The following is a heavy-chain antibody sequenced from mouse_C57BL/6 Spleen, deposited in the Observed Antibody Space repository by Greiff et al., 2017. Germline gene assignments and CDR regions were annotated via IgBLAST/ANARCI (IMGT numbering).Heavy chain of an antibody. CDR3: ARGDSSGYFDY. J-gene: IGHJ2*01. CDR1: GYTFTNYW. CDR2: IYPGSGYT. D-gene: IGHD3-2*02. Sequence: QVQLQQSGAELVRPGTSVKMSCKASGYTFTNYWIGWAKQRPGHGLEWIGDIYPGSGYTNYNEKFKGKATLTADKASSTAYMQFSSLTSEDSAINYCARGDSSGYFDYWGQGTTLTVSS. V-gene: IGHV1-63*01.